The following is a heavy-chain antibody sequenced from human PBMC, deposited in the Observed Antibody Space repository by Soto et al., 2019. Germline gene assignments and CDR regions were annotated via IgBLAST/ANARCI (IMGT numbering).Heavy chain of an antibody. J-gene: IGHJ6*02. D-gene: IGHD3-16*01. V-gene: IGHV1-18*01. Sequence: ASVKVSFKASGGTFSSYAISWVRQAPGQGLEWMGWISPYSGNTHYASKVQGRLTMTTDTSTSTAYMDLGSLTSDDTAVYYCAMVDHYVTPTPQDVWGQGTTVTSP. CDR3: AMVDHYVTPTPQDV. CDR1: GGTFSSYA. CDR2: ISPYSGNT.